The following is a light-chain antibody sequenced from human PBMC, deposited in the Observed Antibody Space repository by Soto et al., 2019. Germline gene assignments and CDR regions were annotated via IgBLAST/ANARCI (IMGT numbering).Light chain of an antibody. Sequence: EIVMTQSPATLSVSPGERATLSCRASQSVSSSLAWYQQKPGQAPRLLIYGASTRATGIPARFSGSGSGTEFTLTISSLQSEDFAVYYCQQYNNWPPHTFGQGTKVDIK. CDR2: GAS. CDR3: QQYNNWPPHT. J-gene: IGKJ1*01. V-gene: IGKV3-15*01. CDR1: QSVSSS.